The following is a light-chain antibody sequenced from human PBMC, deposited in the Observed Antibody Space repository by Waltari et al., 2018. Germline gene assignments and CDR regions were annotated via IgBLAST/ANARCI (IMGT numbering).Light chain of an antibody. Sequence: EIVMTQSPATLSVSPGERATLSCRASQSVSSNLAWYQQKPGQAPRLLIYGASTRATGIPARFGGSGSGTEFTLTISSLQSEDFAVYYCQQYNNWPPGFGQGTKVEIK. J-gene: IGKJ1*01. CDR1: QSVSSN. V-gene: IGKV3-15*01. CDR2: GAS. CDR3: QQYNNWPPG.